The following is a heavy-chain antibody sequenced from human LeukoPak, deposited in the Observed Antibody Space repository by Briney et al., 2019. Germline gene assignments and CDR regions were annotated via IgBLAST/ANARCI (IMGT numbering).Heavy chain of an antibody. J-gene: IGHJ1*01. CDR2: ISGGGGST. CDR3: AKHHHESAFPRIAVAGLTEYFQH. CDR1: GFTFSSYA. V-gene: IGHV3-23*01. D-gene: IGHD6-19*01. Sequence: PGGSLRLSCAASGFTFSSYAMSWVRQAPGKGLEWVSAISGGGGSTYYADSVKGRLTISRDNSKNTLYLQMNSLRAEDTAVYYCAKHHHESAFPRIAVAGLTEYFQHWGQGTLVTVSS.